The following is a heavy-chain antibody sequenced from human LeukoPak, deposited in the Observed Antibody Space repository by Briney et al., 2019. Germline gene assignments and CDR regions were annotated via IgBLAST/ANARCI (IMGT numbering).Heavy chain of an antibody. CDR3: ARYGVGATHFDY. CDR1: GFTFSSDG. Sequence: PGGSLRLSCAASGFTFSSDGMHWVRRTPGKGLEWVAVISYDGSSKYYADSVKGRFTISRDNSKNTLYLQMNSLRTDDTAVYYCARYGVGATHFDYWGQGTLVTVSS. J-gene: IGHJ4*02. CDR2: ISYDGSSK. D-gene: IGHD1-26*01. V-gene: IGHV3-30*03.